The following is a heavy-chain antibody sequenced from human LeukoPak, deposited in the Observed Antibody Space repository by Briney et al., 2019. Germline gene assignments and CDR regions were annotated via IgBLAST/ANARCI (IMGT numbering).Heavy chain of an antibody. CDR2: INHSGST. CDR3: ASYDSSGYYFDY. V-gene: IGHV4-34*01. D-gene: IGHD3-22*01. J-gene: IGHJ4*02. CDR1: GGSFSVYY. Sequence: KASETLSLTCAVYGGSFSVYYWSWIRQPPGKGLEWIGEINHSGSTNYNPSLKGRVTISVDTSKNQFSLKLSSVTAADTAVYYCASYDSSGYYFDYWGQGTLVTVSS.